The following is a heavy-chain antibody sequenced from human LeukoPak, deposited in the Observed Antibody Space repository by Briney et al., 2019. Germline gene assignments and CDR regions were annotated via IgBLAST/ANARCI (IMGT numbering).Heavy chain of an antibody. CDR1: GGFISSGGYY. J-gene: IGHJ3*01. CDR3: ARNPPNYYDSSGRMGAFDV. D-gene: IGHD3-22*01. CDR2: VHHSGIT. Sequence: SETLSLTCVVSGGFISSGGYYWGWIRHPPEKGLEWIGSVHHSGITYYNTSLKSRVTISVDKSKNQFSLELTSVTAADTAVYYCARNPPNYYDSSGRMGAFDVWGQGTMVAVSS. V-gene: IGHV4-39*01.